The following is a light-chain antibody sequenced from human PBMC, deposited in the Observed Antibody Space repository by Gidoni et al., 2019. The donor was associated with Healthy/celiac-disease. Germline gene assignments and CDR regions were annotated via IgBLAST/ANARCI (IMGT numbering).Light chain of an antibody. CDR1: QSVSSSY. J-gene: IGKJ1*01. CDR2: GAS. Sequence: EIVLTQSPGTLSLSPGERATLSCRASQSVSSSYLAWYQQKPGQAPRLLIYGASSRATGIPGRFSGSGSGTDFTLTISRLEPEDFAVYYCQQYGSSPTFGQG. CDR3: QQYGSSPT. V-gene: IGKV3-20*01.